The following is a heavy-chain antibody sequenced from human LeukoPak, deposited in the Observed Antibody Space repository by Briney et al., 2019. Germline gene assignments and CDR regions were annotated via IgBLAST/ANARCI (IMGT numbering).Heavy chain of an antibody. Sequence: TGGSLRLSCTASGFTFTDYGMHWVRQALGKGLEWVANIKQDGSEKYYVDSVKGRFTISRDNAKNSLYLQMNSLRAEDTAVYYCARVAYYYDSSGYRYWGQGTLVTVSS. V-gene: IGHV3-7*01. D-gene: IGHD3-22*01. CDR1: GFTFTDYG. J-gene: IGHJ4*02. CDR2: IKQDGSEK. CDR3: ARVAYYYDSSGYRY.